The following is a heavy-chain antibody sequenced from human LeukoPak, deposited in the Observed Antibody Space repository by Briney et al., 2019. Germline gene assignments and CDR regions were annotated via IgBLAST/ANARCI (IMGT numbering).Heavy chain of an antibody. CDR3: ARVGSAPG. CDR1: GGSISSSSYY. V-gene: IGHV4-39*07. J-gene: IGHJ4*02. CDR2: IYYSGST. D-gene: IGHD1-26*01. Sequence: SETLSLTCTVSGGSISSSSYYWGWIRQPPGKGLEWIGSIYYSGSTYYNPSLKSRVTISVDTSKNQFSLKLSSVTAADTAVYYCARVGSAPGWGQGTLVTVSS.